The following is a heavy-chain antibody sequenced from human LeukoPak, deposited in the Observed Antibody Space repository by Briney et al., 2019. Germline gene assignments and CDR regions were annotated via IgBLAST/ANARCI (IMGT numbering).Heavy chain of an antibody. V-gene: IGHV5-51*01. CDR3: ARQRFTMRAYAGNWFDP. CDR2: IYPGDSDT. D-gene: IGHD3-10*01. Sequence: GESLKISCKGSGYSFTSYWIGWVRQMSGKGLECMGIIYPGDSDTRYSPSFQGQVSISADKTISTAYLQWSSLKASDTAMYYCARQRFTMRAYAGNWFDPWGQGTLVTVSS. J-gene: IGHJ5*01. CDR1: GYSFTSYW.